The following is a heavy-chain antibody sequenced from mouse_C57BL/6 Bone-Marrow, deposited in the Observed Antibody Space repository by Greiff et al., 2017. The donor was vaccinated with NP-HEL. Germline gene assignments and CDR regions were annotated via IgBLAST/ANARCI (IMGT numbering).Heavy chain of an antibody. J-gene: IGHJ1*03. V-gene: IGHV5-2*01. CDR2: INSDGGST. D-gene: IGHD1-1*01. CDR3: ARYYYYGSSYGYFDV. Sequence: EVKLMESGGGLVQPGESLKLSCESNEYEFPSHDMSWVRKTPEKRLELVAAINSDGGSTYYPDTMERRFIISRDNTKKTLYLQMSSLRSEDTALYYCARYYYYGSSYGYFDVWGTGTTVTVSS. CDR1: EYEFPSHD.